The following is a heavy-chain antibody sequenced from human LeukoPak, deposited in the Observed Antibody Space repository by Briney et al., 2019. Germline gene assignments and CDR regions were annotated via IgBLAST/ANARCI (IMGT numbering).Heavy chain of an antibody. D-gene: IGHD3-22*01. J-gene: IGHJ3*02. CDR2: ISGYNGNT. V-gene: IGHV1-18*01. CDR3: ASLKNYYDSSGYLVTDAFDI. Sequence: ASVKVSCKASGYTFTTYNNNWVRQAPGQGLEWMGWISGYNGNTNYAQKPQGRVTMTTDTSTSTAYMELRSLKSDDTAVYYCASLKNYYDSSGYLVTDAFDIWGQGTMVTVSS. CDR1: GYTFTTYN.